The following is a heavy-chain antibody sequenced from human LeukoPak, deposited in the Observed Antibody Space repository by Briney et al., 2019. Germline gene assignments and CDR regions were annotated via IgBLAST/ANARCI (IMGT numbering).Heavy chain of an antibody. CDR1: GFTFCSHA. J-gene: IGHJ4*02. CDR3: GKTTVGYSSGQKPAWPVDY. D-gene: IGHD5-18*01. Sequence: PGGSLRLSCEASGFTFCSHAMYWVRQAPGKGLEWVAGIFGSGGSPHYADPVKGRFTISRDNSRNTVYLQINSLRAEDTAVYYCGKTTVGYSSGQKPAWPVDYWGQGTLVTVSS. CDR2: IFGSGGSP. V-gene: IGHV3-23*01.